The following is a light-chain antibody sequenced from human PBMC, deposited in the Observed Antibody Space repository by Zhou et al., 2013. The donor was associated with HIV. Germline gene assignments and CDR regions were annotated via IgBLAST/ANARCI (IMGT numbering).Light chain of an antibody. V-gene: IGLV1-51*01. CDR3: AAWDTSLSAVV. CDR2: DNE. Sequence: QSVLTQPPSVSAAPGQRVTISCSGDHSNIGYNYVSWYQQFPTSAPKLLIYDNEKRPSGIPERFSASRSGTSAALAITGLQAGDEATYYCAAWDTSLSAVVFGGGTELTVL. J-gene: IGLJ2*01. CDR1: HSNIGYNY.